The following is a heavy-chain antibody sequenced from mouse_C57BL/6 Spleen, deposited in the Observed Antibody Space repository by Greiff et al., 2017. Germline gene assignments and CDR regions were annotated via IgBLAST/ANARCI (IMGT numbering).Heavy chain of an antibody. CDR1: GFTFSSYA. CDR3: AYGPHYYAMDY. J-gene: IGHJ4*01. CDR2: ISDGGSYT. Sequence: EVKLVESGGGLVKPGGSLKLSCAASGFTFSSYAMSWVRQTPEKRLEWVATISDGGSYTYYPDNVKGRFTISRDNAKNNLYLQMRHLKSEDTAMYYCAYGPHYYAMDYWGQGTSVTVSS. V-gene: IGHV5-4*03. D-gene: IGHD1-1*02.